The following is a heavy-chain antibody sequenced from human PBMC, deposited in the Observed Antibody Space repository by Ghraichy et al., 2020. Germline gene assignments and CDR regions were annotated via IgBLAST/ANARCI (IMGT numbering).Heavy chain of an antibody. CDR1: GFTFSSYW. CDR3: ARERDCTNGVCYTPYYYYGMDV. CDR2: IKQDGSEK. D-gene: IGHD2-8*01. V-gene: IGHV3-7*01. Sequence: GESLNISCAASGFTFSSYWMSWVRQAPGKGLEWVANIKQDGSEKYYVDSVKGRFTISRDNAKNSLYLQMNSLRAEDTAVYYCARERDCTNGVCYTPYYYYGMDVWGQGTTVTVSS. J-gene: IGHJ6*02.